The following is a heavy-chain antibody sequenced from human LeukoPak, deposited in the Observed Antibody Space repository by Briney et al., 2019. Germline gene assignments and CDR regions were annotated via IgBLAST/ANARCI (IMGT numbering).Heavy chain of an antibody. CDR1: GFTFSSYG. Sequence: GGSLRLSCTASGFTFSSYGMHWVRQAPGKGLEWVAVIWFDGSSKYYADSVKGRLTISRDNSKSTLYLQMNSLRAEDTAVYYCAKAVAATGHYYFGMDVWGQGTTVTVSS. D-gene: IGHD6-19*01. CDR2: IWFDGSSK. CDR3: AKAVAATGHYYFGMDV. J-gene: IGHJ6*02. V-gene: IGHV3-33*06.